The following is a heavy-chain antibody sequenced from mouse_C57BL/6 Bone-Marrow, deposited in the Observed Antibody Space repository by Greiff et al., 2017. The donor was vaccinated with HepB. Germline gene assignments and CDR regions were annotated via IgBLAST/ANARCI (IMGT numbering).Heavy chain of an antibody. CDR3: AIPFYYYGSSPAWFAY. V-gene: IGHV1-74*01. Sequence: QVQLKESGAELVKPGASVKVSCKASGYTFTSYWMHWVKQRPGQGLEWIGRIHPSDSDTNYNQKFKGKATLTVDKSSSTAYMQLSSLTSEDSAVYYCAIPFYYYGSSPAWFAYWGQGTLVTVSA. J-gene: IGHJ3*01. CDR1: GYTFTSYW. D-gene: IGHD1-1*01. CDR2: IHPSDSDT.